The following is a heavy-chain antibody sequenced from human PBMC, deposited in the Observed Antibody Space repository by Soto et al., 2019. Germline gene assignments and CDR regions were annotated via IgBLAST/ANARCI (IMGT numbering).Heavy chain of an antibody. D-gene: IGHD3-3*01. V-gene: IGHV4-59*01. CDR2: IYYSGST. CDR1: CGSISSYY. Sequence: LSLTCTVSCGSISSYYWGWIRQPPGTGLEWIWYIYYSGSTNYNPSLKSRFTISVDTTNNQSSLKLSSVTAADTAVYYCARGDQRTTGGQDYDFWNEYYYYGMDVWGQGTTVTVSS. CDR3: ARGDQRTTGGQDYDFWNEYYYYGMDV. J-gene: IGHJ6*02.